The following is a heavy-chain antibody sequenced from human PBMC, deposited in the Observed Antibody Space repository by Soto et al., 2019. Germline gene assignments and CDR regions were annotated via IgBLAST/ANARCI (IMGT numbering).Heavy chain of an antibody. D-gene: IGHD3-16*01. V-gene: IGHV5-51*01. Sequence: GESLKISCKASGYIIKNYWIGWVRQMPGQGLEWMGIIFPDDSDTRYSPSFQGHVTISVDKSISTAYVQWSSLKASDSAIYYCFRGGVTSRTFDYWGQGTLVTVTS. J-gene: IGHJ4*02. CDR2: IFPDDSDT. CDR3: FRGGVTSRTFDY. CDR1: GYIIKNYW.